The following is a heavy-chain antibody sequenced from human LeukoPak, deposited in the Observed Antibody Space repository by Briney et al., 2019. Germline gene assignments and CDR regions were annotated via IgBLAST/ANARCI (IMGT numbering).Heavy chain of an antibody. J-gene: IGHJ4*02. D-gene: IGHD3-22*01. CDR2: ISSSSSTI. CDR3: AKEYYYDSSGYYYVWAIDY. CDR1: GFTFSSYG. V-gene: IGHV3-48*01. Sequence: GGSLRLSCAASGFTFSSYGMTWVRQAPGKGLEWVSYISSSSSTIYYADSVKGRFTISRDNAKNSLYLQMNSLRAEDTAVYYCAKEYYYDSSGYYYVWAIDYWGQGTLVTVSS.